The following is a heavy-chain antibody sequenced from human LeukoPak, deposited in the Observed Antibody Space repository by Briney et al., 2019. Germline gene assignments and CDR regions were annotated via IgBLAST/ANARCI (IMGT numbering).Heavy chain of an antibody. V-gene: IGHV3-30*02. Sequence: GGSLRLSCAASGFTFSDYAMHWVHQAPGKGLEWLTFIRYDGSNKYYADSLKGRFTISRDNSKNTLYLQMNSLRAEDTAVYYCAKTLIGWYYHLPDYWGQGTLVTVSS. D-gene: IGHD2-15*01. J-gene: IGHJ4*02. CDR1: GFTFSDYA. CDR3: AKTLIGWYYHLPDY. CDR2: IRYDGSNK.